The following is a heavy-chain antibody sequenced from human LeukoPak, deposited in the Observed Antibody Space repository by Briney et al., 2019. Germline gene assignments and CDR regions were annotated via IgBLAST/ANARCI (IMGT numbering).Heavy chain of an antibody. CDR2: ISSSSSYT. V-gene: IGHV3-11*06. J-gene: IGHJ4*02. CDR3: ARAGYSSGWPTTLDY. Sequence: SGGSLRLSRAASGFTFSDYYMSWIRQAPGKGLEWVSYISSSSSYTNYADSVKGRFTISRDNAKNSLYLQMNSLRAEDTAVYYCARAGYSSGWPTTLDYWGQGTLVTVSS. D-gene: IGHD6-19*01. CDR1: GFTFSDYY.